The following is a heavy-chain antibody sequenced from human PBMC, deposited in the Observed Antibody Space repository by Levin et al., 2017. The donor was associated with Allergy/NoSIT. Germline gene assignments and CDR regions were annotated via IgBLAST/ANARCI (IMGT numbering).Heavy chain of an antibody. CDR2: ISSSSSTI. CDR1: GFTFSSYS. Sequence: GGSLRLSCAASGFTFSSYSMNWVRQAPGKGLEWVSYISSSSSTIYYADSVKGRFTISRDNAKNSLYLQMNSLRDEDTAVYYCARDRDFPIYDPTTDPFDYWGQGTLVTVSS. J-gene: IGHJ4*02. CDR3: ARDRDFPIYDPTTDPFDY. V-gene: IGHV3-48*02. D-gene: IGHD5/OR15-5a*01.